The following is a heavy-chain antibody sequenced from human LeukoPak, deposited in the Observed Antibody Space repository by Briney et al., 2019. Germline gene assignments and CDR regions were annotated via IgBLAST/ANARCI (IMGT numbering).Heavy chain of an antibody. D-gene: IGHD6-13*01. CDR1: GFTFSSYA. CDR2: ISGSGGST. J-gene: IGHJ4*02. Sequence: GGSLRLSCAASGFTFSSYAMSWVRQAPGKGLEWVSAISGSGGSTYYADSVKGRFTISRDNSKNTLYLQMNSLGAEDTAVYYCAKSSSSYSSSWLVDYWGQGTLVTVSS. CDR3: AKSSSSYSSSWLVDY. V-gene: IGHV3-23*01.